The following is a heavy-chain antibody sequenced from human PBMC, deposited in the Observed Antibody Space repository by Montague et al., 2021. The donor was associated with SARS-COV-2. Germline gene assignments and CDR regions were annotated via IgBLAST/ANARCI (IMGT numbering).Heavy chain of an antibody. CDR2: IDWDDDK. CDR1: GFSLSTSGMC. V-gene: IGHV2-70*01. Sequence: PALVKPTKTLTLTCTSSGFSLSTSGMCVSWIRQPPGKALEWLALIDWDDDKYYSTSLKTRLTISKDTSKNQVVLTMTNMDPVDTATYYCARTSAWYSSGWSAFDYWGQGTLVTVSS. J-gene: IGHJ4*02. D-gene: IGHD6-19*01. CDR3: ARTSAWYSSGWSAFDY.